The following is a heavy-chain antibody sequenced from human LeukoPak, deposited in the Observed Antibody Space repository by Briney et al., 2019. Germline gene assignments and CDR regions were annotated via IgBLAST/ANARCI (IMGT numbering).Heavy chain of an antibody. J-gene: IGHJ6*02. CDR1: GYSFTSYW. CDR2: IYPGNSDT. Sequence: GESLKISCKGSGYSFTSYWIGWLRQMPGKGLEWMGSIYPGNSDTRYSPSFHGQVTISADKSISTAYLQWSSLKASDTAMYYCARHPYYYDRSGLPSYYYGMDVWGQGTTVTVSS. V-gene: IGHV5-51*01. D-gene: IGHD3-22*01. CDR3: ARHPYYYDRSGLPSYYYGMDV.